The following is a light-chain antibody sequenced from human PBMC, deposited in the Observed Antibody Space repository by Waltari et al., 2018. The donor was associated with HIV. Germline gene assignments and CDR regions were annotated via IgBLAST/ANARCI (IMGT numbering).Light chain of an antibody. J-gene: IGLJ1*01. V-gene: IGLV2-11*01. CDR2: DVD. CDR3: CSNAGSDRYV. CDR1: TSDVGAYNN. Sequence: QSALTQPHSVSGSPGQSVTISCIGTTSDVGAYNNVSWYQQEPGKAPRLMIYDVDKGPSGVPDRFSGSKSGNTASLTISGLQAEDEADYYCCSNAGSDRYVFGTGTKVTVL.